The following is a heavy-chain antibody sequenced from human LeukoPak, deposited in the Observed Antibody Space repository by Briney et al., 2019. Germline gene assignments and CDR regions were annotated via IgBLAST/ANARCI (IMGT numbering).Heavy chain of an antibody. CDR2: IIPIFGTA. Sequence: SVKVSCKASGGTFSSYAISWVRQAPGQGLEWMGGIIPIFGTANYAQKFQGRVTITADESTSTAYMELSSLRSEDTAVYYCATDMDYYGSGSYYNWGQGTLVTVSS. D-gene: IGHD3-10*01. V-gene: IGHV1-69*13. CDR3: ATDMDYYGSGSYYN. CDR1: GGTFSSYA. J-gene: IGHJ4*02.